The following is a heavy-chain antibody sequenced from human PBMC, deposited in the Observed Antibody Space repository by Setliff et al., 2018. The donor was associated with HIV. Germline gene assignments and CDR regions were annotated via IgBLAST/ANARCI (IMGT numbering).Heavy chain of an antibody. V-gene: IGHV4-4*08. CDR1: VVSITSHY. CDR3: AREKGFGGATGWFDP. J-gene: IGHJ5*02. Sequence: SETLSLTCAVSVVSITSHYWSWIRQPPGKGLEWIGFISTNGKANYNPSLKTRVIMSLDTSKNQFSLNLKSVTAVDTAIYYCAREKGFGGATGWFDPWGQGTLVTVSS. D-gene: IGHD2-15*01. CDR2: ISTNGKA.